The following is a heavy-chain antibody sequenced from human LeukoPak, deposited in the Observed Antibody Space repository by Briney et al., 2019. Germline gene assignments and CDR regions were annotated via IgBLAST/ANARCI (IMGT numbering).Heavy chain of an antibody. J-gene: IGHJ4*02. CDR3: ARLVPAATDFDY. V-gene: IGHV1-2*02. Sequence: ASVTVSCKASGYTFTGYYMHWVRQAPGQGLEWMGWINPNSGGTNYAQKFQGRVTMTRDTSISTAYMELSRLRSDDTAVYYCARLVPAATDFDYWGQGTLVTVSS. D-gene: IGHD2-2*01. CDR1: GYTFTGYY. CDR2: INPNSGGT.